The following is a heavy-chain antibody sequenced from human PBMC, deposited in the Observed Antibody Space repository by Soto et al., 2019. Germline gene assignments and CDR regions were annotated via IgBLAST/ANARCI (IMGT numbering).Heavy chain of an antibody. Sequence: VASVKVSCKASGYTFTGYYIHWVRQAPGQGLEWMGWMNPNSGNTGYAQKFQGRVTMTRNTSISTAYMELSSLRSEDTAVYYCARAQRGGVGWSDNWFDPWGQGTLVTVSS. CDR3: ARAQRGGVGWSDNWFDP. V-gene: IGHV1-8*02. J-gene: IGHJ5*02. D-gene: IGHD3-3*01. CDR1: GYTFTGYY. CDR2: MNPNSGNT.